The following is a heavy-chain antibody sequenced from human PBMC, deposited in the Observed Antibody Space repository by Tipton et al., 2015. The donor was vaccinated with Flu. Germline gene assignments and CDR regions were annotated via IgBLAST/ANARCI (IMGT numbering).Heavy chain of an antibody. CDR2: IYTSGST. J-gene: IGHJ4*02. CDR3: ARDYGGHIYY. V-gene: IGHV4-61*02. Sequence: TLSLTCTVSGASISSRSYYWGWIRQPPGKGLEWIGRIYTSGSTNYNPSLKSRVTISVDTSKNQFSLKLSSVTAADTAVYYCARDYGGHIYYWGQGTLVTVSS. D-gene: IGHD2-21*01. CDR1: GASISSRSYY.